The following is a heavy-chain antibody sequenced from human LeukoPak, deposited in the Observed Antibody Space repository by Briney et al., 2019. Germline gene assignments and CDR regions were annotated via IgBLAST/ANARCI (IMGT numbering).Heavy chain of an antibody. CDR1: GYTFTSYG. Sequence: ASVKVSCKASGYTFTSYGISWVRQALGQGLEWMGWISAYSGNTNYAQKLQGTVTMTTDTSTSTAYMELMSLRSDDTAVYYCARGLTGDPPDYWGQGTLVTVSS. D-gene: IGHD7-27*01. J-gene: IGHJ4*02. CDR3: ARGLTGDPPDY. V-gene: IGHV1-18*01. CDR2: ISAYSGNT.